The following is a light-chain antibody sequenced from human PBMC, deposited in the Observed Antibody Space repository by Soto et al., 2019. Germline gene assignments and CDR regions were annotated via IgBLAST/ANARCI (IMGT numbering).Light chain of an antibody. CDR3: TSYAGSDTWV. V-gene: IGLV2-8*01. CDR1: SSDVGGYKY. Sequence: QSALTQPPSASGSPGQSVTISCTGTSSDVGGYKYVSWYQQYPGKAPKLMIYEVTKRPSGVSDRFSGSKSGNTASLTVSGLQAEDEADYYCTSYAGSDTWVFGGGTKLTVL. J-gene: IGLJ3*02. CDR2: EVT.